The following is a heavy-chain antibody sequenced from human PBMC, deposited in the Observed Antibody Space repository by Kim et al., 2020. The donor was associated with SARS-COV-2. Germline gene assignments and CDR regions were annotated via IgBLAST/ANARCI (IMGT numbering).Heavy chain of an antibody. CDR1: GFTFSSYA. D-gene: IGHD5-18*01. CDR2: ISGSGGST. V-gene: IGHV3-23*01. Sequence: GGSLRLSCAASGFTFSSYAMSWVRQAPGKGLEWVSAISGSGGSTYYADSVKGRFTISRDNSKNTLYLQMNSLRAEDTAVYYCAKLYVDTAMVLYYYYYYGMDVWGQGTTVTVSS. J-gene: IGHJ6*02. CDR3: AKLYVDTAMVLYYYYYYGMDV.